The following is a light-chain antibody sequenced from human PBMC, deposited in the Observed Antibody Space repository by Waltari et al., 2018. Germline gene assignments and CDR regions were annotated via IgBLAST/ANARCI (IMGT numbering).Light chain of an antibody. CDR2: EVT. CDR1: SSDVGGYHH. V-gene: IGLV2-14*01. CDR3: SSYTASNTWV. Sequence: QSALTQPASVSGSPGQSITISCTGTSSDVGGYHHVSWYQHHPGKAPKLMIFEVTDRPSGVSNRSSGSKPGNTASLTISGLQAEDEADYYCSSYTASNTWVFGGGTKVTVL. J-gene: IGLJ3*02.